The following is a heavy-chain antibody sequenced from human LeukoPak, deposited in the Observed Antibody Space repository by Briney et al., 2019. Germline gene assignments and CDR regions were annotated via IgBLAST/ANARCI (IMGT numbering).Heavy chain of an antibody. V-gene: IGHV1-24*01. J-gene: IGHJ4*02. CDR3: ATGSTSMTVDYIHY. Sequence: GASVKVSCKVSGYSLTDLSIHWLRQAPGKGPEWRGRFDPEDGERIYAQNLQGRVTMTEDTSTDTAYMELSSLRSEDTAVYYCATGSTSMTVDYIHYWGQGTLVTVSS. CDR2: FDPEDGER. CDR1: GYSLTDLS. D-gene: IGHD4-11*01.